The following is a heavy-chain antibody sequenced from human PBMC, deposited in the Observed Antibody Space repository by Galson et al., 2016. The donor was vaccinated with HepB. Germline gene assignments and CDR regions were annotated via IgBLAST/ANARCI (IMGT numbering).Heavy chain of an antibody. Sequence: SETLSLTCTVSGGSMCNYYWSWIRQPAGKGLEWIGRIYASGITDYNPSLKSRITMSVDTPKAQFSLKLASVTAADTAEYYCARGDYYDTSGQFDYWGQGTLVTVSS. D-gene: IGHD3-22*01. CDR2: IYASGIT. CDR3: ARGDYYDTSGQFDY. CDR1: GGSMCNYY. V-gene: IGHV4-4*07. J-gene: IGHJ4*02.